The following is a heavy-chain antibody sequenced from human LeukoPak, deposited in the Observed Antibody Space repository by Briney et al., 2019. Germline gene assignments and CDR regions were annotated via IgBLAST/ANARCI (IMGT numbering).Heavy chain of an antibody. CDR2: INPNSGGT. Sequence: ASVTVSCKASGYTFTGYYMHWVRQAPGQGVEWMGWINPNSGGTNYAQKFQGRVTMTRDTSISTAYMELSRLRSDDTAVYYCARGPQKYYYDSSGYYHTDFDYWGQGTLVTVSS. D-gene: IGHD3-22*01. CDR1: GYTFTGYY. J-gene: IGHJ4*02. CDR3: ARGPQKYYYDSSGYYHTDFDY. V-gene: IGHV1-2*02.